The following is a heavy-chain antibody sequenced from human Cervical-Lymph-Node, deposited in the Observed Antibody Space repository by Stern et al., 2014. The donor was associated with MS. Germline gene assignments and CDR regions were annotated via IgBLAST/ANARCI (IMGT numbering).Heavy chain of an antibody. J-gene: IGHJ4*02. CDR3: ATVAFFYGSSGYSNY. D-gene: IGHD3-22*01. CDR1: GASFSSGGYY. V-gene: IGHV4-31*03. Sequence: QLVQSGPRLVKPSQTLSLTCSVSGASFSSGGYYWSWIRQHPGKGLEGVGYVYYTGSTFYSPSLKSRLTISMDASKNQVSLRLRSVTAADTALYYCATVAFFYGSSGYSNYWGQGIQVTVSS. CDR2: VYYTGST.